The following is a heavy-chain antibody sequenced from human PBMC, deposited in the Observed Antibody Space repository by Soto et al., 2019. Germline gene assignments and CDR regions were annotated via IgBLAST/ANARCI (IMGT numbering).Heavy chain of an antibody. D-gene: IGHD1-26*01. V-gene: IGHV3-72*01. CDR1: GFTFSEHY. Sequence: EEQLVESGGGLVQPGGSLTLSCAASGFTFSEHYMEWVRQAPGKGLEWVARSRNEAKSYSTDYAASVKGRFTVSRDLSMNSLYLQMNNLKTEDTAVYYSSRMEGGWGQGTLVTVSS. CDR2: SRNEAKSYST. J-gene: IGHJ4*02. CDR3: SRMEGG.